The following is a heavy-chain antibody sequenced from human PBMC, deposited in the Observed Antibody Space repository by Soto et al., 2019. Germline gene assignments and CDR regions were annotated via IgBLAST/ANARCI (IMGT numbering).Heavy chain of an antibody. CDR2: IDPSDSYT. CDR3: ARFGVSYYYYGMDV. J-gene: IGHJ6*02. Sequence: RGESLKISCKGSGYSFTSYWISWVRQMPGKGLEWMGRIDPSDSYTNYSPSFQGHVTISADKSISTAYLQWSSPKASDTAMYYCARFGVSYYYYGMDVWGQGTTVTVSS. V-gene: IGHV5-10-1*01. D-gene: IGHD3-10*01. CDR1: GYSFTSYW.